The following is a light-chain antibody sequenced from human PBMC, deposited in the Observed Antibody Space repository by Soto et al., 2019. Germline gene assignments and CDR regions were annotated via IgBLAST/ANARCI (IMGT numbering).Light chain of an antibody. V-gene: IGKV3-20*01. CDR3: QQYGSSSMYT. Sequence: EIVLTQSPGTLSLSPGERGTLSCRASQSVSSSYLAWYQQKPGQAPRLLIHETSNTSTGIPDRFSGSGSGADFTLTISRLEPEDFAVYYCQQYGSSSMYTFGQGTKLEIK. J-gene: IGKJ2*01. CDR2: ETS. CDR1: QSVSSSY.